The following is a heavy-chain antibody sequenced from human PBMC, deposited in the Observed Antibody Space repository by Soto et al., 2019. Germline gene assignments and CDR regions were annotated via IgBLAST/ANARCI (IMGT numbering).Heavy chain of an antibody. J-gene: IGHJ4*02. CDR3: AKGRMELDY. D-gene: IGHD1-1*01. Sequence: PGGSLRLSCAASGFTFSSYGMHWVRQAPGKGLEWVAVIWYGGSNKYYADSVKGRFTISRDNSKNTLYLQMNTLRAEDTAVYYCAKGRMELDYWGQGTLVTVSS. V-gene: IGHV3-33*06. CDR1: GFTFSSYG. CDR2: IWYGGSNK.